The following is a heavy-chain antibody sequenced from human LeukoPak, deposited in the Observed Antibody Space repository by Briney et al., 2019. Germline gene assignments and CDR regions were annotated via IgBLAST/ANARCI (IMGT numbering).Heavy chain of an antibody. CDR3: ARVDYSGYDYSLDY. D-gene: IGHD5-12*01. CDR2: ISAYNGNT. Sequence: ASVKVSCKASGYTFTSYGISWVRQAPGQGLEWMGWISAYNGNTNYAQKLQGRVNMTTDTSTSTAYMELRSLRSDDTAVYYCARVDYSGYDYSLDYWGQGTLVTVSS. CDR1: GYTFTSYG. V-gene: IGHV1-18*01. J-gene: IGHJ4*02.